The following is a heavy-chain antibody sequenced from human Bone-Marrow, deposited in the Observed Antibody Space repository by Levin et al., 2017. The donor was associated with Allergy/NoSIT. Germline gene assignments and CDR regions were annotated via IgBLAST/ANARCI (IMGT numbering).Heavy chain of an antibody. Sequence: SETLSLTCNVSGGSIDTGGYYWTWIRQSPGKGLEWIGEISHHGSPTYNPSLKSRLSISVDKSRHQFSLRLTAVTAADTAVYYCARGAGIVLGDLSVEDYYFDYWGQGAQVTVSS. D-gene: IGHD3-16*02. CDR3: ARGAGIVLGDLSVEDYYFDY. CDR2: ISHHGSP. CDR1: GGSIDTGGYY. V-gene: IGHV4-34*01. J-gene: IGHJ4*01.